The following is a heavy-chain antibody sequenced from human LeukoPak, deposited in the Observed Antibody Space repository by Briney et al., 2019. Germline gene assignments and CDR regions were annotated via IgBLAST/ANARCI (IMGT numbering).Heavy chain of an antibody. CDR2: INHSGST. J-gene: IGHJ4*02. CDR3: ARGDVLLWSARAKNYFDY. D-gene: IGHD3-10*01. CDR1: GGSFSGYY. Sequence: PSETLSLTCAVYGGSFSGYYWSWIRQPPGKGLEWIGEINHSGSTNYNPSLKSRVTISVDTSKNQFSLKLSSVTAADTAVYYCARGDVLLWSARAKNYFDYWGQGTLVTVSS. V-gene: IGHV4-34*01.